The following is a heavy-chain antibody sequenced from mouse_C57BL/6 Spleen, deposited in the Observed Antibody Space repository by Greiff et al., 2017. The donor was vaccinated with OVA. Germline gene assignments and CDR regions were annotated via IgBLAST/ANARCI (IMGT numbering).Heavy chain of an antibody. CDR3: ARQKGQRRLPYFDD. Sequence: EVKLVESGGGLVKPGGSLKLSCAASGFTFSSYTMSWVRQTPEKRLEWVATISGGGGSTYYPDSVKGRFTFSRDNAKNTLYLQMSSLRSEDTALYYCARQKGQRRLPYFDDWGQGTTLTVSS. D-gene: IGHD3-2*02. CDR2: ISGGGGST. CDR1: GFTFSSYT. J-gene: IGHJ2*01. V-gene: IGHV5-9*01.